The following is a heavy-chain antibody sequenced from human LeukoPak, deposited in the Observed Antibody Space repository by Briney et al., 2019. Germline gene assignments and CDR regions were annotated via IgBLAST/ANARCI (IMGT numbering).Heavy chain of an antibody. Sequence: GGSLRLSCAGSGFTFSSYGISWVRQAPGKGLEWVSVIYSGGSTYYADSVKGRFTISRDNSKNTLYLQMNSLRAEDTAVYYCARDRGGDSNAYADFWGQGTLVAVSA. CDR2: IYSGGST. V-gene: IGHV3-66*01. CDR1: GFTFSSYG. J-gene: IGHJ4*02. CDR3: ARDRGGDSNAYADF. D-gene: IGHD3-22*01.